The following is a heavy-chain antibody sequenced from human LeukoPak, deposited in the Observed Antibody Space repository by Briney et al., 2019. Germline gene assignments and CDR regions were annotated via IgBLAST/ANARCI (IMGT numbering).Heavy chain of an antibody. V-gene: IGHV1-2*02. CDR3: ATGDTAMVRTMDV. J-gene: IGHJ6*04. CDR2: INPNSGGT. Sequence: ASVKVSCKASGYTFTGYYMHWVRQAPGQGLEWMGWINPNSGGTNYAQKFQGRVTMTRDTSISTAYMELSRLRSDDMAVYYCATGDTAMVRTMDVWGKGTTVTVSS. D-gene: IGHD5-18*01. CDR1: GYTFTGYY.